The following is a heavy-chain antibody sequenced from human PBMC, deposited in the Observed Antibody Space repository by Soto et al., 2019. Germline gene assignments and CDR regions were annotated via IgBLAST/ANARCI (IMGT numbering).Heavy chain of an antibody. Sequence: SETLDLTCTVSGGSRSSDDYSWTWIRQSPGKGLEWIGNIYYRGNTNYNPSLKSRIIMSMDMSENQFSLKLTSVTAADTAVYYYACGWHYDRIDVW. D-gene: IGHD3-22*01. CDR2: IYYRGNT. CDR1: GGSRSSDDYS. J-gene: IGHJ3*01. V-gene: IGHV4-31*03. CDR3: ACGWHYDRIDV.